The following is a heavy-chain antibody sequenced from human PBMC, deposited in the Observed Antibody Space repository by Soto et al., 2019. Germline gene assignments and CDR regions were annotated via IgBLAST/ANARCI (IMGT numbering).Heavy chain of an antibody. D-gene: IGHD1-26*01. J-gene: IGHJ4*02. CDR3: ARDRDILQWELSL. V-gene: IGHV3-33*01. CDR1: GFTFSSYG. CDR2: IWYDGSNK. Sequence: QVQLVESGGGVVQPGRSLRLSCAASGFTFSSYGMHWVRQAPGKGLEWVAVIWYDGSNKYYADSVKGRFTISRDNSKNTLYLQMNSLRAEDTAVYYCARDRDILQWELSLWGQGTLVTVSS.